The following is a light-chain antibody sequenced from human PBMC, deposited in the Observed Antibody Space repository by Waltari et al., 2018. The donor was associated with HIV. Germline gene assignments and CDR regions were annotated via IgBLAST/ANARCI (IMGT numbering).Light chain of an antibody. V-gene: IGLV2-11*01. CDR3: CSYAGAYTYV. J-gene: IGLJ1*01. Sequence: QSALTQPRSVSGSPGQSVTISCTGTSSDIGYFDYVSWYQQFPGKAPKVIIYEVNQRPAGVPDRVTGSKSGITASLTISGLQGEDEADYYGCSYAGAYTYVFGTGTKVTVL. CDR1: SSDIGYFDY. CDR2: EVN.